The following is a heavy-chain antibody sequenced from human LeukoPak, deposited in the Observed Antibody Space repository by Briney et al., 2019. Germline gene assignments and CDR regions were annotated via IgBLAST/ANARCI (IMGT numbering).Heavy chain of an antibody. CDR2: IRSDGRNK. V-gene: IGHV3-30*02. D-gene: IGHD6-19*01. Sequence: PGGSLRLSCAASGFTFSSYGMDWVRQAPGKGLEWVAFIRSDGRNKYYADSVKGRFTISRDNSKNTLYLQMSTLRAEDTAVYFCAKPYSSGWSPYYHYYMDVWGTGTTVTVSS. CDR1: GFTFSSYG. CDR3: AKPYSSGWSPYYHYYMDV. J-gene: IGHJ6*03.